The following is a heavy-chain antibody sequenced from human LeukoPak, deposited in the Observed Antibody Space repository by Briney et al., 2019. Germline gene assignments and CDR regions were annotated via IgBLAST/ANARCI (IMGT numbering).Heavy chain of an antibody. CDR1: GYTFTSNY. CDR3: ARMYSSSHVGAGYMDV. J-gene: IGHJ6*03. V-gene: IGHV1-46*01. Sequence: ASVKVSCKAFGYTFTSNYMHLVRQAPGQGPEWMGVISPSGGSTTYAQKFQGRVTLTRDMSTSTDYMELRSLRSDDTAVYYCARMYSSSHVGAGYMDVWGKGTTVTVSS. D-gene: IGHD6-13*01. CDR2: ISPSGGST.